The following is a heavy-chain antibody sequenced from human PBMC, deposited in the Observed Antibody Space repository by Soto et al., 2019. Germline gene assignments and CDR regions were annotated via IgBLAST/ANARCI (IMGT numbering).Heavy chain of an antibody. Sequence: PGESLKISCKGSGYSFTSYWIGWVRQMPGKGLECMGIIYPGDSDTRYSPSFQGQVTISADKSISTAYLQWSSLKASDTAMYYCARTAAAGKYSYGMDVWGQGTTVTVSS. CDR3: ARTAAAGKYSYGMDV. D-gene: IGHD6-13*01. J-gene: IGHJ6*02. V-gene: IGHV5-51*01. CDR1: GYSFTSYW. CDR2: IYPGDSDT.